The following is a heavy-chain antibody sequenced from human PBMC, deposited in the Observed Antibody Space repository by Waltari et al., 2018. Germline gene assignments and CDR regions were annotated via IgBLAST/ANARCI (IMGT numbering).Heavy chain of an antibody. V-gene: IGHV4-31*03. CDR2: IYYSGST. CDR1: GGSISCGGYY. J-gene: IGHJ4*02. Sequence: QVQLQESGPGLVKPSQTLSLTCTVSGGSISCGGYYWSWVRQHPGKGLEWIGYIYYSGSTYYNPSLKSRVTISVDTSKNQFSLKLSSVTAADTAVYYCAREDPLILHFDYWGQGTLVTVSS. CDR3: AREDPLILHFDY. D-gene: IGHD3-16*01.